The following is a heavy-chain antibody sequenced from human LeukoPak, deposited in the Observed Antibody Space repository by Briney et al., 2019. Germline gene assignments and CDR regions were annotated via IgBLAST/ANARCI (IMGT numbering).Heavy chain of an antibody. CDR1: GYSENFYG. V-gene: IGHV1-18*01. J-gene: IGHJ6*03. Sequence: GASVKVSCKTSGYSENFYGITWVRQVAGQGLEWMGWISAQHGQTEYAPNSQDRVTMTTDTYTNTAYMELRSLRSDDTAVYYCARVPVWSSSGWYNYYYYMDVWGKGTTVTVSS. CDR2: ISAQHGQT. CDR3: ARVPVWSSSGWYNYYYYMDV. D-gene: IGHD6-19*01.